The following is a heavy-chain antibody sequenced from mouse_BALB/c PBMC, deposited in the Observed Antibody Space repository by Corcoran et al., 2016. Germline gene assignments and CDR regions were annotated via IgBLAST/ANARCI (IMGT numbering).Heavy chain of an antibody. Sequence: QIQLVQSGPELKKPGETVKISCKASGYTFTNYGMNWVKQAPGKGLKWMGGINTYTGEPTYADDFKGRFAFSLETSASTAYLQINNLKNEDMATYFCARRGTPTRWYVDVWGAGTTVTVSS. CDR3: ARRGTPTRWYVDV. D-gene: IGHD3-3*01. V-gene: IGHV9-1*02. J-gene: IGHJ1*01. CDR2: INTYTGEP. CDR1: GYTFTNYG.